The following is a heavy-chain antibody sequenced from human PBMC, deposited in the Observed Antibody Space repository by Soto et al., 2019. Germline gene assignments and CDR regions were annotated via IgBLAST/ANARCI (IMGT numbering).Heavy chain of an antibody. CDR1: GYTFTSYD. J-gene: IGHJ6*02. CDR3: ASNRGGNTVYYYCGMDV. Sequence: QVQLVQSGAEVKKPGASVKVSCKASGYTFTSYDISWVRQAPGQGLEWMGGIIPIFGTANYAQKFQGRVTITADQSTSTAYMELSSLRSEDTAVYYCASNRGGNTVYYYCGMDVWGQGTTVTVSS. D-gene: IGHD3-10*01. CDR2: IIPIFGTA. V-gene: IGHV1-69*01.